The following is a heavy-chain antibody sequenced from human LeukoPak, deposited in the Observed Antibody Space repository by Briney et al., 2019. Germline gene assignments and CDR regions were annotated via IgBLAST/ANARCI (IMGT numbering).Heavy chain of an antibody. V-gene: IGHV3-53*01. J-gene: IGHJ5*02. CDR3: ARDQHGYSST. CDR1: GFTVSSNY. Sequence: PGGSLGLSCAASGFTVSSNYMSWVRQAPGKGLEWVSVIYTGGSTYYSDSVKGRFTISRDNSKNTVYLQMNSLRVEDTAIYYCARDQHGYSSTWGQGTLVTVSS. D-gene: IGHD6-13*01. CDR2: IYTGGST.